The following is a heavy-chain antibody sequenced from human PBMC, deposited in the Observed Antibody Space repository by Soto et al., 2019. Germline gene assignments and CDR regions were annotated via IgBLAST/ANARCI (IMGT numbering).Heavy chain of an antibody. CDR1: RLTFSNYA. Sequence: PGGSLRLSCVISRLTFSNYALNWVRQAPGKGLEWVSSISGSGDTAYYADSVKGRFAISRDNSKNTLYLQMNSLRVEDTALYYCAKMYSGSSPLQYWGQGTRVTVSS. CDR3: AKMYSGSSPLQY. J-gene: IGHJ4*02. V-gene: IGHV3-23*01. D-gene: IGHD1-26*01. CDR2: ISGSGDTA.